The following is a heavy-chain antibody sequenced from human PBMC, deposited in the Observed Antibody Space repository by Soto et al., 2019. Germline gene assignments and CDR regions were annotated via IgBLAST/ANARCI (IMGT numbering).Heavy chain of an antibody. D-gene: IGHD2-2*01. Sequence: ASGEVSCKASSYSLTTCHIHWVRQAPGQGLEWMGLINPDAGTTNYAQRFQGRLRLTRDTSTSTVYMELRSLRFDDTAVYYCARGDIVLVPASEGNWFDPWGQGTLVTVSS. CDR2: INPDAGTT. CDR3: ARGDIVLVPASEGNWFDP. V-gene: IGHV1-46*01. J-gene: IGHJ5*02. CDR1: SYSLTTCH.